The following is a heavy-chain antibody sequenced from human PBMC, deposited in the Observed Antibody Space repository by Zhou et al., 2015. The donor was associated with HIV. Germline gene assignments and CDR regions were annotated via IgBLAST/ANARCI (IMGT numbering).Heavy chain of an antibody. J-gene: IGHJ5*02. D-gene: IGHD6-19*01. Sequence: QVQLVQSGAEVKQPGSSVRVSCKASGGNFNNDAIAWVRQAPGQGLEWMGMIIPFLETTKYAQRFQGRVTITADESTSTVYLDLSSLRSEDTAVYYCARDVRDQWLVLRDWLDPWGHGTLVTVSS. V-gene: IGHV1-69*11. CDR3: ARDVRDQWLVLRDWLDP. CDR2: IIPFLETT. CDR1: GGNFNNDA.